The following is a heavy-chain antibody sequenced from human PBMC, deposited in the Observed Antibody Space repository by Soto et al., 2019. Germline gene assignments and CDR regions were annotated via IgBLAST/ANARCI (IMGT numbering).Heavy chain of an antibody. V-gene: IGHV4-30-4*01. Sequence: NPSETLSLTCTVSGGSISSGDYYWSWIRQPPGKGLEWIGYIYYSGSTYYNPSLKSRVTISVDTSKNQFSLKLSSVTAADTAVYYCARDRTYRSSSSYFDYWGQGTLVTVSS. J-gene: IGHJ4*02. D-gene: IGHD6-13*01. CDR3: ARDRTYRSSSSYFDY. CDR1: GGSISSGDYY. CDR2: IYYSGST.